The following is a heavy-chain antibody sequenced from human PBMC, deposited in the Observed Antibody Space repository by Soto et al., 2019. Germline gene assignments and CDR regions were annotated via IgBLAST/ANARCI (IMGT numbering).Heavy chain of an antibody. CDR1: GYTFTSYD. D-gene: IGHD3-3*01. CDR3: AIVGPEWYYDFCSGYSFYYYYGMDV. Sequence: ASVKVSCKACGYTFTSYDINWVRQATGQGLEWMGWMNPNSGNTGYAQKFQGRVTMTRNTSISTAYMELSSLRSEDTAVYYCAIVGPEWYYDFCSGYSFYYYYGMDVWGQGTTVTVSS. CDR2: MNPNSGNT. J-gene: IGHJ6*02. V-gene: IGHV1-8*01.